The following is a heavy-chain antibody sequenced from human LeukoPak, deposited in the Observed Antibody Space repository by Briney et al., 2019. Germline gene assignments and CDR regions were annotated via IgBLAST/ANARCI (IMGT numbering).Heavy chain of an antibody. CDR1: GFSLSTTGVG. CDR3: ARPYFFGSGLYFDY. Sequence: ESGPTLVKPTQTLTLTCTFSGFSLSTTGVGVCWIRQPPGTALEWLAHVYWDDDKRYSPSLKTRLTITKDTSKNQVVLTMTNMDPVDTATYFCARPYFFGSGLYFDYWGQGSLVTVSS. CDR2: VYWDDDK. D-gene: IGHD3-10*01. J-gene: IGHJ4*02. V-gene: IGHV2-5*02.